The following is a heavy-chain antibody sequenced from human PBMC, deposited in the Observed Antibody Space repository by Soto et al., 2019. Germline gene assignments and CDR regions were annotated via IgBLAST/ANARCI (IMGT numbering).Heavy chain of an antibody. D-gene: IGHD2-15*01. CDR3: ARAHAPTLPFDY. V-gene: IGHV4-59*01. Sequence: SETLTLTCTVSGGSIRNVYWSWIRQPPGKGLEWIGFIFHSGNAKYNPSLKSRVTMSVDTSKNQFSLSLDSVTAADTAVYFCARAHAPTLPFDYWGQGTLVTVSS. J-gene: IGHJ4*02. CDR1: GGSIRNVY. CDR2: IFHSGNA.